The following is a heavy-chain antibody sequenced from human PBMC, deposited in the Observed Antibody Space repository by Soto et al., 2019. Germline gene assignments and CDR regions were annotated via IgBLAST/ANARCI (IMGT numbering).Heavy chain of an antibody. CDR2: ISDSGTIM. CDR1: GFTFSDYY. Sequence: PGGSLRLSCAASGFTFSDYYMGWIRQAPGKGLQWISYISDSGTIMYYADSVKGRFSISRDNAKNSLYLQMNSLRAEDTAVYYCAREFLFDYWGQGALVTVSS. V-gene: IGHV3-11*01. CDR3: AREFLFDY. J-gene: IGHJ4*02.